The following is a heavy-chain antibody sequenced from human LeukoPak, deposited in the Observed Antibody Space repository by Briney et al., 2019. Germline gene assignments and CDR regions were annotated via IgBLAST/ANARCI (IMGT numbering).Heavy chain of an antibody. V-gene: IGHV1-2*02. D-gene: IGHD1-14*01. CDR1: GYSFTTYG. CDR2: INPNSGGT. CDR3: ARVPGAGIDY. Sequence: ASVKVSCKTSGYSFTTYGISWVRQAPGQGLEWMGWINPNSGGTNYAQKFQGRVTMTRDTSISTAYMELSRLRSDDTAVYYCARVPGAGIDYWGQGTLVTVSS. J-gene: IGHJ4*02.